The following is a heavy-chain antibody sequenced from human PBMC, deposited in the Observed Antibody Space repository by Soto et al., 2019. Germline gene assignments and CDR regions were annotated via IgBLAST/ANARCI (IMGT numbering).Heavy chain of an antibody. Sequence: EVQLVESGGGLVQPGGSLRLSCAASGFTFSSYDMHWVRQATGKGLEWVSAIGTAGDTYYPGSVKGRFTISRENANNSVYLQMNSLRAGDTAVYYCARDLDYGMDVWGQGTTVTVSS. J-gene: IGHJ6*02. CDR1: GFTFSSYD. CDR2: IGTAGDT. CDR3: ARDLDYGMDV. V-gene: IGHV3-13*04.